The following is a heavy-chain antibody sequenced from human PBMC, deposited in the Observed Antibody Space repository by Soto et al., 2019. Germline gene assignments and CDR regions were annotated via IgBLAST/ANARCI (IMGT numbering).Heavy chain of an antibody. V-gene: IGHV4-31*03. J-gene: IGHJ5*02. CDR3: ASLDSDDNRFDP. Sequence: SETLSLTCTVSGVSISSGGYYWSWIRQNPGKGLEWIGYIYYSGSTYYNPSLKSRVTISVDTSKNQFSLKLTSVTAADTAVYYCASLDSDDNRFDPWGQGTLVTVSS. CDR2: IYYSGST. CDR1: GVSISSGGYY.